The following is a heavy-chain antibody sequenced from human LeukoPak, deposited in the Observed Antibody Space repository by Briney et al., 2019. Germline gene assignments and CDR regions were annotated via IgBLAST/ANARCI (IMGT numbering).Heavy chain of an antibody. CDR1: GFTFSSYG. V-gene: IGHV3-30*03. CDR2: ISYDGSNK. D-gene: IGHD2-2*01. Sequence: GGSLRLSCAASGFTFSSYGMHWVRQAPGKGLEWVAVISYDGSNKYYADSVKGRFTISRDNSKNTLYLQMNSLRAEDTAVYYCATNSHNIVVVPAATEGYWGQGTLVTVSS. J-gene: IGHJ4*02. CDR3: ATNSHNIVVVPAATEGY.